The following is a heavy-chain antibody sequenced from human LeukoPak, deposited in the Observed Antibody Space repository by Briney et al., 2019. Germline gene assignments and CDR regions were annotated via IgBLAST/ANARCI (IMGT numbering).Heavy chain of an antibody. CDR3: AGGDRSGWYFDY. CDR2: INWNGGST. Sequence: GGSLRLSCEVSGVTFSDFWMSWVRQAPGKGLEWVSGINWNGGSTGYADSVKGRFTISRDNAKNSLYLQMNSLGAEDTALYYCAGGDRSGWYFDYWGQGTLVTVSS. V-gene: IGHV3-20*04. CDR1: GVTFSDFW. D-gene: IGHD6-19*01. J-gene: IGHJ4*02.